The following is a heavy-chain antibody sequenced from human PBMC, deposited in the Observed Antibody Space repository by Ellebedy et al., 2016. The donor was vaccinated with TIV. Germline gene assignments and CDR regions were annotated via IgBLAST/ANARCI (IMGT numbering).Heavy chain of an antibody. J-gene: IGHJ4*02. D-gene: IGHD3-10*01. Sequence: PGGSLRLSCAASGFKFGDYYMYWVRQAPGKGLEWVSGISKNSGSVGYADPVKGRFTISRDNAKNYLYLQMNSLRGEDTALYYCARSYYGSGSPDYWGQGTLVTVSS. CDR2: ISKNSGSV. V-gene: IGHV3-9*01. CDR1: GFKFGDYY. CDR3: ARSYYGSGSPDY.